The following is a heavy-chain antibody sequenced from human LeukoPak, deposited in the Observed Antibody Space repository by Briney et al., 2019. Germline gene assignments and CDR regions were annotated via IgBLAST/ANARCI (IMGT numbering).Heavy chain of an antibody. D-gene: IGHD2-21*01. V-gene: IGHV4-59*08. CDR3: ARHLNNCGDDCYIFDY. CDR1: CGSIFSYY. J-gene: IGHJ4*02. Sequence: SETLSLTCTVSCGSIFSYYWSWIRQPPGKGLEWMGYIYYSGSTNYNPSLKSRVTISVDTSKNQFSLRVSSVTAADTAVYYCARHLNNCGDDCYIFDYWGQGTLVTVSS. CDR2: IYYSGST.